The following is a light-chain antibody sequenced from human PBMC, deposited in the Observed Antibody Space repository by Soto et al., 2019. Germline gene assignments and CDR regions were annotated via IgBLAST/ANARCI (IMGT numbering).Light chain of an antibody. CDR1: SSDVGGYNY. V-gene: IGLV2-14*01. J-gene: IGLJ1*01. CDR2: EVS. CDR3: SSYTTSRTLV. Sequence: VLTQPASVSGSPGQSITISCTGTSSDVGGYNYVSWYQQHPGKVPKLMIFEVSNRPSGVSNRFSGSKSGNTASLTISGLQAEDEAAYSCSSYTTSRTLVFGHGTKVTLL.